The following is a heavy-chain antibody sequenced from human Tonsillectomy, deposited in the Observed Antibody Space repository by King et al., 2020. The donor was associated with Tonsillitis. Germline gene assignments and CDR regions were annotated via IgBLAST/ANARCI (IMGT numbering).Heavy chain of an antibody. CDR1: GFTFSNYA. CDR2: ISGSGGST. CDR3: AKDTTSSIAAAGYYGMDV. V-gene: IGHV3-23*04. Sequence: VQLVESGGGLVQPGGSLRLSCAASGFTFSNYAMSWVRQAPGKGLEWVSDISGSGGSTYYADSVKGRFTISRDNSKNTLYLQMNSLRAEDTAVYYCAKDTTSSIAAAGYYGMDVWGQGTTVTVSS. D-gene: IGHD6-13*01. J-gene: IGHJ6*02.